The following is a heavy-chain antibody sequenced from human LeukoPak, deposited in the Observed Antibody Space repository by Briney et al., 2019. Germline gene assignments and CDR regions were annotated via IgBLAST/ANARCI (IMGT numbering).Heavy chain of an antibody. D-gene: IGHD1-26*01. CDR3: AKDSGSYWVDYYYMDV. Sequence: GGSLRLSCAASGFIFNNYGMHWVRQAPGKGLEWVAFIRYDGSNKYYADSVKDRFTISRDNSKNTLYLQMNSLRAEDTAVYYCAKDSGSYWVDYYYMDVWGKGTTVTVSS. V-gene: IGHV3-30*02. J-gene: IGHJ6*03. CDR2: IRYDGSNK. CDR1: GFIFNNYG.